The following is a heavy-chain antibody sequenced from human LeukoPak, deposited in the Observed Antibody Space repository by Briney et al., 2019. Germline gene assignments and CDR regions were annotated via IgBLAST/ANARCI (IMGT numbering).Heavy chain of an antibody. CDR3: ARWNIAVAGRGEDY. CDR2: IYTSGST. D-gene: IGHD6-19*01. J-gene: IGHJ4*02. Sequence: SETLPPTCTVSGGSISSGSYYWSWIRQPAGKGLEWIGRIYTSGSTNYNPSLKSRVTISVDTSKNQFSLKLSSVTAADTAVYYCARWNIAVAGRGEDYWGQGTLVTVSS. V-gene: IGHV4-61*02. CDR1: GGSISSGSYY.